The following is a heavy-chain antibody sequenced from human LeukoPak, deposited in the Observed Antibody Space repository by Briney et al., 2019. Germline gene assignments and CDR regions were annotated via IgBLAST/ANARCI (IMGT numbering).Heavy chain of an antibody. CDR2: ISYDGSNK. V-gene: IGHV3-30*04. Sequence: GGSLRLSCAASGFTFSSYAMHWVRQAPGKGLEWVAVISYDGSNKYYADSVKGRFTISRDNSKNTLYLQMNSLRAEDTAVYYCAKDRGLALDYWGQGTLVTVSS. CDR3: AKDRGLALDY. D-gene: IGHD3-10*01. J-gene: IGHJ4*02. CDR1: GFTFSSYA.